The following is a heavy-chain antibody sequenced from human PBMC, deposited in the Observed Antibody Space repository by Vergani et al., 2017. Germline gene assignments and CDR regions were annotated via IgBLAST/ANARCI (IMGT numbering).Heavy chain of an antibody. CDR1: GGSINSHNYY. Sequence: QVQLQESGPGLVKPSQTLSLTCTVSGGSINSHNYYWSWIRQPAGKGLGWIGRIHTSGSTNYNTSLKSRVTMSEDTSKNQFSLNLASVMAADTAVYFCARDFISVGVVEFASWGQGRLVTVSS. V-gene: IGHV4-61*02. J-gene: IGHJ4*02. CDR2: IHTSGST. CDR3: ARDFISVGVVEFAS. D-gene: IGHD2-21*01.